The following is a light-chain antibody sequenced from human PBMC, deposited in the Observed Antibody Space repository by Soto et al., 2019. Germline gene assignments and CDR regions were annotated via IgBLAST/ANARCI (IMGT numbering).Light chain of an antibody. CDR2: RNN. CDR3: AAWDDSLRGWA. V-gene: IGLV1-47*01. J-gene: IGLJ3*02. Sequence: QSVLTQPPSASGTPGQRVTISCSGSSSNIGSNYVYWYRQQLPGTAPKLLIYRNNQRPSGVPDRFSGSKSGTSASLAISGLRSEDEVDYYCAAWDDSLRGWAFGGGTKLTVL. CDR1: SSNIGSNY.